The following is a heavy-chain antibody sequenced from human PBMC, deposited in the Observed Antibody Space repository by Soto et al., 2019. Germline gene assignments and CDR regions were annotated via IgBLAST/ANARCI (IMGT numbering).Heavy chain of an antibody. D-gene: IGHD2-15*01. CDR1: GFTFSSYA. CDR2: ISGSGGST. V-gene: IGHV3-23*01. CDR3: ARDSGYCSGGSCYSTN. J-gene: IGHJ4*02. Sequence: GGSLRLSCAASGFTFSSYAMSWVRQAPGKGLEWVSAISGSGGSTYYADSVKGRFTISRDNSKNTLYLQMNSLRAEDTAVYYCARDSGYCSGGSCYSTNWGQGTLVTVSS.